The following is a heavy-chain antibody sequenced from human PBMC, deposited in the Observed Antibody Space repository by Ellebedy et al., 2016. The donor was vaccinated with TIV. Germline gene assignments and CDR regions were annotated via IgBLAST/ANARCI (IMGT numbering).Heavy chain of an antibody. Sequence: GESLKISCAASGFTFGDYAMSWFRQAPGKGLEWVGFIRSKAYGGTTEYAASVKGRFTISRDDSKSIAYLQMNSLKTEDTAVYYCTRVTDKAMSFLYYYYGMDVWGQGTTVTVSS. V-gene: IGHV3-49*03. CDR1: GFTFGDYA. J-gene: IGHJ6*02. D-gene: IGHD5-18*01. CDR2: IRSKAYGGTT. CDR3: TRVTDKAMSFLYYYYGMDV.